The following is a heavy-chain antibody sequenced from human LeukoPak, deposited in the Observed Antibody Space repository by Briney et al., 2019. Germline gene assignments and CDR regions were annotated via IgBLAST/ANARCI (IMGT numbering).Heavy chain of an antibody. D-gene: IGHD5-24*01. J-gene: IGHJ3*02. V-gene: IGHV1-18*04. CDR2: ISAYNGNT. CDR1: GYTFTGYY. Sequence: ASVKVSCKAFGYTFTGYYMHWVRQASGQGLEWMGWISAYNGNTNYAQKLQGRVTMTTDTSTSTAYMELRSLRSDDTAVYYCARGATAAFDIWGQGTMVTVSS. CDR3: ARGATAAFDI.